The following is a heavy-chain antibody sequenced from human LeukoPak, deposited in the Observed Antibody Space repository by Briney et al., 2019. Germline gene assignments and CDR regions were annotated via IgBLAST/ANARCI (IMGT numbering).Heavy chain of an antibody. J-gene: IGHJ4*02. CDR2: IIPIFGTA. V-gene: IGHV1-69*13. Sequence: SVKVSCKASGGTFSSYAISWVRQAPGQGLEWMGGIIPIFGTANYAQKFQGRVTITADESTSTAYMELSSLRSEDTAVYYCARGASYCSGGSCYSGPFDYWGQGTLVTVSS. D-gene: IGHD2-15*01. CDR1: GGTFSSYA. CDR3: ARGASYCSGGSCYSGPFDY.